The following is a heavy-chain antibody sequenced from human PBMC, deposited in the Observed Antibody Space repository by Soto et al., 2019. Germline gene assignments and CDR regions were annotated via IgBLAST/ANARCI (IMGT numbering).Heavy chain of an antibody. CDR3: ARGFYTDY. D-gene: IGHD3-3*01. CDR2: MKEDGSEK. V-gene: IGHV3-7*01. J-gene: IGHJ4*02. Sequence: GGSLRLSCVASGFNFSRSWMSWFRQAPGKGLEWVANMKEDGSEKYYADSVRGRFTISRDNAKSSVHLQMNSLRVEDTAVYYCARGFYTDYWGQGALVTVSS. CDR1: GFNFSRSW.